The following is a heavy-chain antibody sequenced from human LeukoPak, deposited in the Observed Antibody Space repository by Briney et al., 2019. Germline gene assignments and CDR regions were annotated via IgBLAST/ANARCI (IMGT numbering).Heavy chain of an antibody. Sequence: SVKVSCKASGGTFSSYAISWVRQAPGQGLEWMGGIIPIFGTANYAQKFQGRVTITADKSTSTAYMELSSLRSEDTAVYYCARDLGYCSGGSCYSGVRDDWGQGTPVTVSS. CDR3: ARDLGYCSGGSCYSGVRDD. D-gene: IGHD2-15*01. J-gene: IGHJ4*02. V-gene: IGHV1-69*06. CDR1: GGTFSSYA. CDR2: IIPIFGTA.